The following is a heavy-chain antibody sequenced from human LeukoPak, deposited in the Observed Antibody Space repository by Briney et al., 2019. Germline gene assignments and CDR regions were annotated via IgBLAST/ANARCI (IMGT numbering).Heavy chain of an antibody. D-gene: IGHD3-22*01. V-gene: IGHV4-61*01. CDR1: GGSVSSGSYY. CDR3: ARELSYYDSSGYYNRHWYFDL. CDR2: IYYSGST. J-gene: IGHJ2*01. Sequence: SXTLSLTCTVSGGSVSSGSYYWRWVRQPPGRGLEWIGYIYYSGSTNYNPSLKSRVTISVDTSKNQFSLKLSSVTAADTAVYYCARELSYYDSSGYYNRHWYFDLWGRGTLVTVSS.